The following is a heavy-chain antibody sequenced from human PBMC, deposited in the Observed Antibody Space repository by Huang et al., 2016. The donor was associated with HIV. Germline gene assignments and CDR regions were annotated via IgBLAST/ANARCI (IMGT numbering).Heavy chain of an antibody. CDR1: ENNFNPYW. Sequence: AEVKKPGESLKISCKGSENNFNPYWIGWVRQLPGKGREWMGSIHPGDADPRYSPSFRGQGTFSADKSINTAYLQWTYLKASDTAMYYCARWMSSGSYYYFDFWGQGTLVTVSS. CDR2: IHPGDADP. CDR3: ARWMSSGSYYYFDF. D-gene: IGHD1-26*01. V-gene: IGHV5-51*01. J-gene: IGHJ4*02.